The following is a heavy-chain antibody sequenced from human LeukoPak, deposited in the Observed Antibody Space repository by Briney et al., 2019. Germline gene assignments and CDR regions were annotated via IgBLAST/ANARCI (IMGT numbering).Heavy chain of an antibody. J-gene: IGHJ4*02. Sequence: SETLSLTCTVSGGSISSYYWSWIRQPPGKGLEWIGYIYYSGSTNYNPSLKSRVTISVDTSKNQFSLKLSSVTAADTAVYYCARVASFGELLLYYFDYWGQGTLVTVSS. CDR3: ARVASFGELLLYYFDY. CDR1: GGSISSYY. CDR2: IYYSGST. D-gene: IGHD3-10*01. V-gene: IGHV4-59*01.